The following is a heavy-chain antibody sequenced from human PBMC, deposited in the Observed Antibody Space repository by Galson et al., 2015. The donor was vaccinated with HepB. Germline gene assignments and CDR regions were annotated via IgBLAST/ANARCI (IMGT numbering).Heavy chain of an antibody. D-gene: IGHD2-2*02. V-gene: IGHV3-23*01. Sequence: SLRLSCAASGFTFSSYAMSWVRQAPGKGLEWVSAISGSGGSTYYADSVKGRFTISRDNSKNTLYLQMNSLRAEDTAVYYCVKVDRPGDCSSTSCYTYYYYGVDVWGQGTTVTVSS. CDR3: VKVDRPGDCSSTSCYTYYYYGVDV. J-gene: IGHJ6*02. CDR1: GFTFSSYA. CDR2: ISGSGGST.